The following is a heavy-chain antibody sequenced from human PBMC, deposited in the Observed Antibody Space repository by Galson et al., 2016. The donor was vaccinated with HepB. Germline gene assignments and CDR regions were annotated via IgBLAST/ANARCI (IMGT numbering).Heavy chain of an antibody. CDR2: IYHTGTT. V-gene: IGHV4-4*02. J-gene: IGHJ4*02. D-gene: IGHD2-15*01. CDR3: ANLGYFSGGDCYCVD. CDR1: GGSLSTRNW. Sequence: ETLSLTCAVSGGSLSTRNWWSWIRQTPGKGLEWIGEIYHTGTTNYNPSLKSRITMSLDKSKNQFSLKLNSVTAADTAVYYCANLGYFSGGDCYCVDWGQGTVVTGSS.